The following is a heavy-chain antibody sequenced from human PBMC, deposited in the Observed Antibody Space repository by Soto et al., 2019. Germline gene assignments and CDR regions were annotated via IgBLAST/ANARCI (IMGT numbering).Heavy chain of an antibody. CDR2: IYYSGST. V-gene: IGHV4-30-4*01. Sequence: QVQLQESGPGLVKPSQTLSLTCTVSGGSISSGDYYWSWIRQPPGKGLEWIGYIYYSGSTYYNPSLKSRVTISVDTSKNQFSLKLSSVTAADTAVYYCARAPRYDILTGYYPRAGGYFVYWGQGTLVTVSS. CDR3: ARAPRYDILTGYYPRAGGYFVY. J-gene: IGHJ4*02. D-gene: IGHD3-9*01. CDR1: GGSISSGDYY.